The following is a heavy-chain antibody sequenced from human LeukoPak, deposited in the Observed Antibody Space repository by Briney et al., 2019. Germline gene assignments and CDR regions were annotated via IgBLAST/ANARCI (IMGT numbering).Heavy chain of an antibody. CDR3: ARHYWFGEFRYFDY. D-gene: IGHD3-10*01. J-gene: IGHJ4*02. CDR2: IYYSGST. Sequence: PSETLSLTCTVSGGSISSSSYYWGWIRQPPGKGLEWIGSIYYSGSTYYNPSLKSRVTISVDTSKNQFSLKLSSVTAADTAVYYCARHYWFGEFRYFDYWGQGTLVTVSS. V-gene: IGHV4-39*01. CDR1: GGSISSSSYY.